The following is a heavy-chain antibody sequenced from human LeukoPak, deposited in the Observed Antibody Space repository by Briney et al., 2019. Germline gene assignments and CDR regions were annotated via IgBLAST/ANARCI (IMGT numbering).Heavy chain of an antibody. J-gene: IGHJ4*02. CDR3: AKDHRPGYYDSSGYYQFDY. V-gene: IGHV3-23*01. CDR2: ISGSGGST. Sequence: GGSLRLSCAASGLTFSSYAMSWVRQAPGKGLEWVSAISGSGGSTYYADSVKGRFTISRDNSKNTLYLQMNSLRAEDTAVYYCAKDHRPGYYDSSGYYQFDYWGQGTLVTVSS. CDR1: GLTFSSYA. D-gene: IGHD3-22*01.